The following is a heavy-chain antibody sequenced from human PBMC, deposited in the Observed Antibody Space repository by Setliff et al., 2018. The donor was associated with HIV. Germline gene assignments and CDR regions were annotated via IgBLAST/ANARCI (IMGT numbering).Heavy chain of an antibody. CDR3: ASERSRGNYYYSLDV. J-gene: IGHJ6*03. V-gene: IGHV1-69*06. Sequence: SVKVSCKASGGSFSSYGLSWVRQAPGQGLEWMGGIMPIFGTANYAQKFQGRVTIIADTSTDTAYMELSRLRSEDTAIYYCASERSRGNYYYSLDVWGKGTTVTVSS. CDR1: GGSFSSYG. CDR2: IMPIFGTA.